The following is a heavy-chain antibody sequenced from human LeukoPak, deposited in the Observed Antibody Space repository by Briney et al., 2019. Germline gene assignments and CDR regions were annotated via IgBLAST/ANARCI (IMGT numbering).Heavy chain of an antibody. CDR2: VNLQGGT. J-gene: IGHJ4*02. CDR3: AREGGSYRPLDY. D-gene: IGHD3-16*02. Sequence: PSETLSLTFHFTRCFITQTNYWTWVRQPPGKGLEWIGEVNLQGGTNYNPSLLRRVAISVDTSANHVSLQMTSVTAADTAVYYCAREGGSYRPLDYSGQGTLVTVSS. V-gene: IGHV4-4*02. CDR1: RCFITQTNY.